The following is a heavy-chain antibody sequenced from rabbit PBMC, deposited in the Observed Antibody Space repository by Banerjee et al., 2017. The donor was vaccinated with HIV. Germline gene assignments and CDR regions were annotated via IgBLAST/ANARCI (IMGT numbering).Heavy chain of an antibody. J-gene: IGHJ4*01. CDR2: IYSSNGDK. Sequence: SGFDISSNAMCWVRQAPGKGLELIACIYSSNGDKWYASWVNGRFTGSKASSTTVTLQMTSLTAADTATYFCTRDSNMPNLWGQGTLVTVS. CDR3: TRDSNMPNL. V-gene: IGHV1S40*01. CDR1: GFDISSNA.